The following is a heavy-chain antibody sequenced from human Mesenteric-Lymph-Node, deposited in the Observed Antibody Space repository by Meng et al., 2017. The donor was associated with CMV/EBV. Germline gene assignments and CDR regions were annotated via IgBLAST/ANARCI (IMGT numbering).Heavy chain of an antibody. CDR2: ISGSGGST. CDR3: AKKYSRSYSGPDY. J-gene: IGHJ4*02. D-gene: IGHD1-26*01. CDR1: GFTFSSYA. V-gene: IGHV3-23*01. Sequence: GGSLRLSCAASGFTFSSYAMSWVRQAPGKGLEWVSDISGSGGSTYYADSVKGRFTISRDNSKNTLYLQMNSLRAAATAVYYCAKKYSRSYSGPDYWGQGTLVTVSS.